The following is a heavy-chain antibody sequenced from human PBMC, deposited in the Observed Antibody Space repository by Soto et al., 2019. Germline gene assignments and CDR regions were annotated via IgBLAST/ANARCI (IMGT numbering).Heavy chain of an antibody. V-gene: IGHV3-21*01. Sequence: EVQLVESGGGLVKPGGSLRLSCAASGFTFSSYSMNWVRQAPGKGLEWVSSISSSSSYIYYADSVKGRFTISRDNAKNSLYLQMNSLRAEDTAVYYCARDWDYDSSGYPHFDYWGQGTLVTVSS. CDR2: ISSSSSYI. D-gene: IGHD3-22*01. J-gene: IGHJ4*02. CDR3: ARDWDYDSSGYPHFDY. CDR1: GFTFSSYS.